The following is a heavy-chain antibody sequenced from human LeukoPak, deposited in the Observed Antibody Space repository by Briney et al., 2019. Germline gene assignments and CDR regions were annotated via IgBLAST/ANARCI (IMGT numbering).Heavy chain of an antibody. CDR3: ARTTEGGYTYGYFYYYYMDV. CDR2: IYYSGST. V-gene: IGHV4-59*01. Sequence: SETLSLTCTVSGGSITNYYWTWIRQPPGKGLEWIGYIYYSGSTNYNPSLKSRVTISVDTSKNQFSLKLTSVTAADTAVYYCARTTEGGYTYGYFYYYYMDVWGKGTTVTISS. D-gene: IGHD5-18*01. J-gene: IGHJ6*03. CDR1: GGSITNYY.